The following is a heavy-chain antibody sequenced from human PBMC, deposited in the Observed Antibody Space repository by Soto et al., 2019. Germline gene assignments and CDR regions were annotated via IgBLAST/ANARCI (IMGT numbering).Heavy chain of an antibody. V-gene: IGHV4-34*01. Sequence: SETLSLTCAVYGGSFSGYYWSWIRQPPGKGLEWIGEINHSGSTNYNPSLKSRVTISVDTSKNQFSLKLSSVTAADTAVYYCASSAVEQLVISWGQGTLVTVSS. CDR3: ASSAVEQLVIS. CDR2: INHSGST. J-gene: IGHJ5*02. D-gene: IGHD6-6*01. CDR1: GGSFSGYY.